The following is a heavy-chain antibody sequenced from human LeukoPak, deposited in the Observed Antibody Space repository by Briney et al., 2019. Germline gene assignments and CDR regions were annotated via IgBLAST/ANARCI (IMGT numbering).Heavy chain of an antibody. D-gene: IGHD6-13*01. Sequence: SETLSLTCAVYGGSFSGYYWSWIRQPPGKGLEWIGEINHSGSTNYNPSLKSRVTISVDTSKNQFSLKLSSVTAADTAVYYCARAATGLYSSSWYHRSFLVPEYYYYMDVWGKGTTVTVSS. CDR1: GGSFSGYY. J-gene: IGHJ6*03. V-gene: IGHV4-34*01. CDR3: ARAATGLYSSSWYHRSFLVPEYYYYMDV. CDR2: INHSGST.